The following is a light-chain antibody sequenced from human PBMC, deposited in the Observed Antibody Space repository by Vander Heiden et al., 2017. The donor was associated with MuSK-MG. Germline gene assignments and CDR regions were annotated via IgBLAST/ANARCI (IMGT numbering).Light chain of an antibody. CDR1: SSNIGAGYD. Sequence: QSVLTQPPSVSGAPGQRVTISCTGSSSNIGAGYDAHWYQQIPGTAPKLLIYGNNNRPSGVPDRFSGSKSGTSASLAITGLQAEDEADYYCQSYDSSLSGVVFGGGTKLTVL. CDR2: GNN. CDR3: QSYDSSLSGVV. V-gene: IGLV1-40*01. J-gene: IGLJ2*01.